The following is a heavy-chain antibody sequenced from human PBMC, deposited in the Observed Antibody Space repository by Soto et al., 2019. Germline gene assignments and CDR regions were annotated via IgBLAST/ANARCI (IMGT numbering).Heavy chain of an antibody. CDR3: AKTRSGGYYSDY. CDR2: ISGSGGST. Sequence: PGGSLRLSCAASGFTFSSYAMSWVRQAPGKGPEWVSAISGSGGSTYYADSVKGRFTISRDNSKNTLYPQMNSLRAEDTAVYYCAKTRSGGYYSDYWGQGTLVTVSS. CDR1: GFTFSSYA. J-gene: IGHJ4*02. V-gene: IGHV3-23*01. D-gene: IGHD3-3*01.